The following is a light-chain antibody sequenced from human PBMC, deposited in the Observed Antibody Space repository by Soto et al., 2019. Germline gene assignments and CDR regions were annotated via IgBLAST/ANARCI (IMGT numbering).Light chain of an antibody. CDR1: QDISTW. CDR2: AAS. CDR3: QQADSLPLVT. V-gene: IGKV1-12*01. J-gene: IGKJ5*01. Sequence: DIQMTQSPSSVSASVGERVTITCRASQDISTWLAWYQQKPGKAPKLLIYAASSLFSGVPSRFSGSGSGTDFTLTISSLQPEDFATYYCQQADSLPLVTFGQGTRLDLK.